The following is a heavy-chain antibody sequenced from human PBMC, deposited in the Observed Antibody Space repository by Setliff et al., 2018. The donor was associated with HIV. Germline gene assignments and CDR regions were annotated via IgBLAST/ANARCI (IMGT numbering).Heavy chain of an antibody. D-gene: IGHD3-9*01. CDR2: INHSGST. Sequence: PSETLSLTCAVYGGSFSGYYWSWIRQPPGKGLEWIGEINHSGSTNYNPSLKSRVTISVDTSKNQFSLKLSSVTAADTAVYYCAREVCDILTGYRYYYYYGMDVWGQGTTVTVS. J-gene: IGHJ6*02. CDR1: GGSFSGYY. V-gene: IGHV4-34*01. CDR3: AREVCDILTGYRYYYYYGMDV.